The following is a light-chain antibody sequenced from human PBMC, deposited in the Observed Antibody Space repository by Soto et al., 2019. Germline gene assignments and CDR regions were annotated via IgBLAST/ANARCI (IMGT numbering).Light chain of an antibody. CDR3: QSYNTDPLT. CDR1: QDISNY. Sequence: DIQMTQSPSSLSASVGDRVTITCRASQDISNYLTWYQQKPGKVPKLLIYGASTLQPGVPSRFSGGGSGTDFTLTISSLKPEDVGTYYCQSYNTDPLTFGVGTKVEIK. CDR2: GAS. V-gene: IGKV1-27*01. J-gene: IGKJ4*01.